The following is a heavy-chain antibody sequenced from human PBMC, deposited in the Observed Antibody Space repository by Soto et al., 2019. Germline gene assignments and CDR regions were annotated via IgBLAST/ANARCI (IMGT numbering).Heavy chain of an antibody. Sequence: GGSLRLSCAASGFTFSSYGMHWVRQAPGKGLEWVAVTSYDGSNENYAESVKGRFTISRDNSKNTVYLQMNSVRAEDTAVYYCAKDTYYHYSRGYYVFYFSGRGTMVIVSS. J-gene: IGHJ4*02. V-gene: IGHV3-30*18. CDR2: TSYDGSNE. CDR3: AKDTYYHYSRGYYVFYF. D-gene: IGHD3-16*01. CDR1: GFTFSSYG.